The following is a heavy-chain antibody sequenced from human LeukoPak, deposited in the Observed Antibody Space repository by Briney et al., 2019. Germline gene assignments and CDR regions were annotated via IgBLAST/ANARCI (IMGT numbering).Heavy chain of an antibody. Sequence: PSQTLSLTCTVSGDSISIGSYYWSWIRQPAGKGLEWIGHMNTSGSTKYNPPLKSRVTISVDRTNNQFSLKLSSVTAADTAVYYCARDWDYWGQGTLVAVSS. CDR1: GDSISIGSYY. J-gene: IGHJ4*02. CDR2: MNTSGST. V-gene: IGHV4-61*09. CDR3: ARDWDY.